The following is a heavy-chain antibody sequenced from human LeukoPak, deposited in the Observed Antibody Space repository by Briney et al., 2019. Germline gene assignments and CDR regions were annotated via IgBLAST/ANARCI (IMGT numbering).Heavy chain of an antibody. CDR3: ARDLYGQAMDYYDSSGFDY. V-gene: IGHV1-3*01. D-gene: IGHD3-22*01. J-gene: IGHJ4*02. CDR2: INAGNGNT. CDR1: GYNFAGYA. Sequence: ASVKVSCKASGYNFAGYAMHWVRQAPGQRLEWMGWINAGNGNTKYSQKFQGRVTITRDTSASTAYMELSSLRSEDTAVYYCARDLYGQAMDYYDSSGFDYWGQGTLVTVSS.